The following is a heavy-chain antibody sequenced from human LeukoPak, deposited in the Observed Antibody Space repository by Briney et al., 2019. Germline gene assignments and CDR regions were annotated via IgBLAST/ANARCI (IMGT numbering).Heavy chain of an antibody. D-gene: IGHD2-2*01. CDR2: IIPIFGTA. CDR3: ARPLGYCSSTSCYLYAFDI. J-gene: IGHJ3*02. V-gene: IGHV1-69*13. Sequence: LVKVSCKASGGTFSSYAISWVRQAPGQGLEWMGGIIPIFGTANYAQKFQGRVTITADESTSTAYMELSSLRSEDTAVYYCARPLGYCSSTSCYLYAFDIWGQGTMVTVSS. CDR1: GGTFSSYA.